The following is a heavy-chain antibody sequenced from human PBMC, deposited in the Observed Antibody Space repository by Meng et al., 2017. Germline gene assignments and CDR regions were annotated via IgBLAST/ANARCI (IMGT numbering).Heavy chain of an antibody. J-gene: IGHJ6*02. D-gene: IGHD1-26*01. CDR3: ARDTVGATLYYYGMDV. Sequence: SVKVSCKASGDTFSSYAISWVRQAPGQGLEWMGGIIPIFGTANYAQKFQGRVTITTDESTSTAYMELSSLRSEDTAVYYCARDTVGATLYYYGMDVWGQGTTVTVSS. CDR1: GDTFSSYA. CDR2: IIPIFGTA. V-gene: IGHV1-69*05.